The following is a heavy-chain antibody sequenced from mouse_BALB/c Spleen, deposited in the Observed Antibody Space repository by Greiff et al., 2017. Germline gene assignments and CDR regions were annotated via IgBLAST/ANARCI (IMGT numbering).Heavy chain of an antibody. J-gene: IGHJ4*01. D-gene: IGHD2-1*01. V-gene: IGHV1-67*01. CDR3: AREKGFYGNHIYAMDY. CDR1: GYTFTDYA. Sequence: QVQLQQSGPELVRPGVSVKISCKGSGYTFTDYAMHLVKQSHAKSLEWIGVISTYSGNTNYNQKFQGKATMTVDKSSSTAYMELARLTSEDSAIYYCAREKGFYGNHIYAMDYWGQGTSVTVSS. CDR2: ISTYSGNT.